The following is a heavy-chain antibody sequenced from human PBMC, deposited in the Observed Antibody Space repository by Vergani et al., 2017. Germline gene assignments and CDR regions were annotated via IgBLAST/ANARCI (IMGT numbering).Heavy chain of an antibody. V-gene: IGHV3-74*01. J-gene: IGHJ6*03. Sequence: EVQLVESGGGLVQPGGSLRLSCAASGFTFSRHWMHWVRQAPGKGLVWVSRVNPEGTNTPYADSVKGRFTISRDNAKNSLYLQMNSLRAEDTAVYYCARVGPLELRSFWENYYYYYMDVWGKGTTVTVSS. CDR1: GFTFSRHW. CDR3: ARVGPLELRSFWENYYYYYMDV. CDR2: VNPEGTNT. D-gene: IGHD1-7*01.